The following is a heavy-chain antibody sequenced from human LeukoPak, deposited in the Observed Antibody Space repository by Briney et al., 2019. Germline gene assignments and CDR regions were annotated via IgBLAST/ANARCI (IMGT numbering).Heavy chain of an antibody. V-gene: IGHV4-30-4*01. J-gene: IGHJ4*02. CDR2: IYYSGST. CDR3: DRAPPFLPWFGWYYFHY. CDR1: GFSISSGDYF. Sequence: SETLSCTCTVSGFSISSGDYFWSWLGQPPGKGLEWIGNIYYSGSTYHNPGLKSRVNISVDTSKNQFYLKLSSVTAAHTAVYYCDRAPPFLPWFGWYYFHYWGQGTLVTVSS. D-gene: IGHD3-10*01.